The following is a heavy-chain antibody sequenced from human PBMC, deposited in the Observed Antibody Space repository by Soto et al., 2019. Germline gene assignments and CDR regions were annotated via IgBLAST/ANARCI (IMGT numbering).Heavy chain of an antibody. CDR2: IIPIFGTA. CDR1: GGTFSSYA. J-gene: IGHJ6*02. D-gene: IGHD6-6*01. CDR3: ARPSSSSDDYGIDV. V-gene: IGHV1-69*06. Sequence: GASVKVSCKASGGTFSSYAISWVRQAPGQGLERMGGIIPIFGTANYAQKFQGRVTITADKSTSTAYMELSSLRSEDTAVYYCARPSSSSDDYGIDVWGQGTTVTVSS.